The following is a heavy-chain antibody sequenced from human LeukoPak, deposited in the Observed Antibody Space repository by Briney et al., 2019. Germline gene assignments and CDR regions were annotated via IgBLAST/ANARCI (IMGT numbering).Heavy chain of an antibody. J-gene: IGHJ4*02. Sequence: NPGGSLRLSCAASGFTFSSYAMSWVRQAPGKGLEWVSAISGSGGSTHYADSVKGRFTISRDSSKNTLYLQMNSLRAEDTAVYYCARRLGSGSYDSYYFDYWGQGTLVTVSS. D-gene: IGHD3-10*01. CDR1: GFTFSSYA. CDR2: ISGSGGST. CDR3: ARRLGSGSYDSYYFDY. V-gene: IGHV3-23*01.